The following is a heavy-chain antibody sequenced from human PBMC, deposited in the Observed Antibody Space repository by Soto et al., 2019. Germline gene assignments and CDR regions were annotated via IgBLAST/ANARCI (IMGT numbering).Heavy chain of an antibody. D-gene: IGHD3-3*01. CDR1: GGSISSYY. Sequence: SETLSLTCTVSGGSISSYYWSWIRQPPGKGLEWIGYIYYSGSTNYNPSLKSRVTISVDTSKNQFSLKLSSVTAADTVVYYCARAGFWSGSDAFDIWGQGTMVTVSS. CDR3: ARAGFWSGSDAFDI. CDR2: IYYSGST. J-gene: IGHJ3*02. V-gene: IGHV4-59*01.